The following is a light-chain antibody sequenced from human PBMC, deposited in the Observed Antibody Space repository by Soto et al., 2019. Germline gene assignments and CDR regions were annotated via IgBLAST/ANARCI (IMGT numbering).Light chain of an antibody. Sequence: EIVMTQSPATLSVSPGERATLSCRASQSVSSNLAWYQQKPGQAPRLLIYGASTRATGIPARFSGSGSGTEFILTISSLQSEDFAVYYCQQYNNWPSAFGGGTKVEIK. CDR1: QSVSSN. V-gene: IGKV3-15*01. J-gene: IGKJ4*01. CDR2: GAS. CDR3: QQYNNWPSA.